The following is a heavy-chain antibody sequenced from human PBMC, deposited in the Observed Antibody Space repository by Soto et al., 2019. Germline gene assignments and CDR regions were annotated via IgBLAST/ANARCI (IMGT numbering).Heavy chain of an antibody. J-gene: IGHJ5*02. CDR1: GGSVSIGDYL. Sequence: VQLQESRPGLVTPSQTLSLTCTVFGGSVSIGDYLWSWIRQRPGKGLEWIGYIHDSGNTYYNPSLKSRVTISLDTSKNQFSLKVTSMTAADTAVYFCARARGGDSGDYASLFDRWGQGNLVTVSS. D-gene: IGHD4-17*01. CDR3: ARARGGDSGDYASLFDR. V-gene: IGHV4-30-4*01. CDR2: IHDSGNT.